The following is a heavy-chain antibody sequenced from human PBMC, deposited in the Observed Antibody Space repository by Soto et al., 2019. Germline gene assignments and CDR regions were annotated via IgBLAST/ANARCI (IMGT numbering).Heavy chain of an antibody. D-gene: IGHD2-15*01. Sequence: SETLSLTCAVSGGSVSSSLYTWNWIRQPPGEGREWIGYIYHSGSTYYNPSLKSRVTRSLDTSKNQFSLKLSSVTAADTAVYYCVILVSSQSFLKSSDLRGPGTHVT. CDR2: IYHSGST. J-gene: IGHJ4*02. CDR1: GGSVSSSLYT. V-gene: IGHV4-30-2*01. CDR3: VILVSSQSFLKSSDL.